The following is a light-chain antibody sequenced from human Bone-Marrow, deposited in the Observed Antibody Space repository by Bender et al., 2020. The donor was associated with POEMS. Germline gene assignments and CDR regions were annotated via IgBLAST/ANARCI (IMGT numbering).Light chain of an antibody. CDR3: CSYVSSGSNWV. Sequence: QSALTQPASVSGSPGQSVTISCSGSNSDVGDYNLVSWYQQYPGKAPKLMIYEVTQRPAGVSYRFSGSKSGNTASLTISGLQTEDEADYFCCSYVSSGSNWVFGGGTKLTVL. V-gene: IGLV2-23*02. J-gene: IGLJ3*02. CDR1: NSDVGDYNL. CDR2: EVT.